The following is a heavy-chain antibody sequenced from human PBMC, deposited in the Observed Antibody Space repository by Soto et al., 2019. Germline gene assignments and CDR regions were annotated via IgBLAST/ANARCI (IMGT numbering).Heavy chain of an antibody. J-gene: IGHJ5*02. CDR1: GGTFSSYA. V-gene: IGHV1-69*12. D-gene: IGHD2-2*01. CDR3: ARPHPQLVQAAMSWFDP. CDR2: LIPIFGTA. Sequence: QVQLVQSGAEVKKPGSSVKVSCKASGGTFSSYAISWVRQAPGQGLEWMGGLIPIFGTANYAQKFQARITITADETTSTAYIELSRLRSEDTAVYYGARPHPQLVQAAMSWFDPWGQGTLFTVSS.